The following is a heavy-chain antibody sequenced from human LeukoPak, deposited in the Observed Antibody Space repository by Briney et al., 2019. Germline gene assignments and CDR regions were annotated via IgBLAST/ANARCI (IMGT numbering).Heavy chain of an antibody. D-gene: IGHD2-21*01. CDR1: GFSFSSYG. J-gene: IGHJ6*02. Sequence: GGSLRLSCVASGFSFSSYGMYWVRQAPGKGLEWVASIGVVSDYVYYPDSLKGRFTIFRDNPKNSLYLQIDSLRDEDTAVYYCAKEIGRRYSVDVWGQGTTVVVSS. V-gene: IGHV3-21*01. CDR2: IGVVSDYV. CDR3: AKEIGRRYSVDV.